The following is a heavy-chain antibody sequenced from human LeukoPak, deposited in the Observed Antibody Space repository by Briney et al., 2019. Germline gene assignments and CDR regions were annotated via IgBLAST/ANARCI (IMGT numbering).Heavy chain of an antibody. V-gene: IGHV4-59*08. CDR1: GVSVTSYY. CDR2: ISYSGST. CDR3: ARHPDYGGNFDS. J-gene: IGHJ4*02. Sequence: SETLSLTCTVSGVSVTSYYWSWIRQPPGKGLEWIGYISYSGSTNYNPSLKSRVTISVDTSKNQFSLRLSSVTAADTAVYYCARHPDYGGNFDSWGQGTLVTVSS. D-gene: IGHD4-23*01.